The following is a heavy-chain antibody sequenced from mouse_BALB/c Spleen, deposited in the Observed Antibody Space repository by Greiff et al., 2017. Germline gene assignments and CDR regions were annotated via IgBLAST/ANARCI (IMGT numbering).Heavy chain of an antibody. CDR1: GFTFTSYG. CDR3: ARHWVLDSWFAY. CDR2: ISRGGSYT. J-gene: IGHJ3*01. V-gene: IGHV5-6*01. Sequence: EVKLVESGGDLVKPGGSLKLSCAASGFTFTSYGMSWVRQTPDKRLEWIATISRGGSYTYYPDSVKGRFTISRDNAKNTLYLQMSSLKSEDTAMYYCARHWVLDSWFAYWGQGTLVTVSA. D-gene: IGHD2-3*01.